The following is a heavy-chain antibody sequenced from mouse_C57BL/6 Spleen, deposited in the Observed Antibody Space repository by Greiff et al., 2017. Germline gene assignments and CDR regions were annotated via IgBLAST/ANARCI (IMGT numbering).Heavy chain of an antibody. CDR1: GYAFTNYL. Sequence: VQLQQSGAELVRPGTSVKVSCKASGYAFTNYLIEWVKQRPGQGLEWIGVINPGSGGTNYNEKFKGKATLTADKSSSTAYMQRSSLTAEDSAVYFCAREAYGSRGYFDVWGTGTTVTVSS. J-gene: IGHJ1*03. D-gene: IGHD1-1*01. CDR3: AREAYGSRGYFDV. CDR2: INPGSGGT. V-gene: IGHV1-54*01.